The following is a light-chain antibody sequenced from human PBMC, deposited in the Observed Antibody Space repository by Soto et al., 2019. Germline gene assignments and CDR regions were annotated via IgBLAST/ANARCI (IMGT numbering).Light chain of an antibody. J-gene: IGKJ2*01. CDR2: GAS. Sequence: EIVMTQSPATLSVSPGERVTLSCRASQGVSSKLAWYQQKPGQAPRLLIYGASTRATGIPARFSGSGSGTEVTLTISSLQSEDFALYYCQQYNNWPPYTFGQGTNLEIK. CDR3: QQYNNWPPYT. CDR1: QGVSSK. V-gene: IGKV3D-15*01.